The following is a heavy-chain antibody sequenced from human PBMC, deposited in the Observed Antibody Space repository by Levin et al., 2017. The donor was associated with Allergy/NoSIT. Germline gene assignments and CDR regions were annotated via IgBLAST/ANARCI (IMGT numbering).Heavy chain of an antibody. CDR1: GFSFSSHW. V-gene: IGHV3-74*01. D-gene: IGHD4-17*01. Sequence: GGSLRLSCAASGFSFSSHWMHWVRQVPGKGLVWVSRINSDGSNTNYADSVKGRFTISRDNAKNTLYLQMNSLRAEDTALYYCARVLPDYGDYGRYFDLWGRGTLVTVSS. CDR2: INSDGSNT. CDR3: ARVLPDYGDYGRYFDL. J-gene: IGHJ2*01.